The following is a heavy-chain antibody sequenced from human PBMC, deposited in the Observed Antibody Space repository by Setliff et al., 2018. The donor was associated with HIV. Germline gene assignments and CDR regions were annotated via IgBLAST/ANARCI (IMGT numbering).Heavy chain of an antibody. D-gene: IGHD6-25*01. CDR3: ARGYSSAFFHEFFDY. CDR2: IHNSGNT. Sequence: PSETLSLTCTVSGGSITSGSYYWSRIRQPAGKGLEWIGRIHNSGNTNYNPSFMSRVSMSVDTSKSQFSPKLRSVTAADTAVYFCARGYSSAFFHEFFDYWGQGTLVTVSS. CDR1: GGSITSGSYY. J-gene: IGHJ4*02. V-gene: IGHV4-61*02.